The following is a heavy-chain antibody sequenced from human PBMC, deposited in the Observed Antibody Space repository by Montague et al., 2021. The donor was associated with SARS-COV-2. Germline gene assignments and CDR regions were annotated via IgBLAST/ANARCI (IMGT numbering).Heavy chain of an antibody. CDR2: IYYSGST. D-gene: IGHD6-19*01. CDR1: GGSISSYY. J-gene: IGHJ3*02. CDR3: ARGSGRMGNAFDI. V-gene: IGHV4-59*01. Sequence: SETRSLTRTVSGGSISSYYCCWIRQPPGKGLEWIGYIYYSGSTNXNPSLKSRVTISVDTSKNQFSLKLSSVTAADTAVYYCARGSGRMGNAFDIWGQGAMVTVSS.